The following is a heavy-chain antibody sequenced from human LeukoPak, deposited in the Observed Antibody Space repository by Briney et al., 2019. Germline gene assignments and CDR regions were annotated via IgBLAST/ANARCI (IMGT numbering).Heavy chain of an antibody. Sequence: GGSLRLSCAASGFTFNSYSMNWVRQAPGKGLEWVSSISSSSTFIYYADSVKGRFTISRDNAKNSLYLQMNSLRAEDTAVYYCARVFALRAVAASDHWGQGTLVTVSS. CDR1: GFTFNSYS. D-gene: IGHD6-19*01. CDR2: ISSSSTFI. CDR3: ARVFALRAVAASDH. J-gene: IGHJ4*02. V-gene: IGHV3-21*01.